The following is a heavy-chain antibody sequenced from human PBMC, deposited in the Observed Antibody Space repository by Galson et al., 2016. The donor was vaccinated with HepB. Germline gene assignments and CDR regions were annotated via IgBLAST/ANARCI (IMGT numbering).Heavy chain of an antibody. Sequence: SLRLSCAASGFTFRSHAMSWVRQAPGRGLEWVSSITAGSTRTFYADSVKGRFTMSRDNSKNTLYLQMNSLRAEDTAIYYCARDPASFYYDSRCHPPDYWGQGSLVTVSS. CDR2: ITAGSTRT. J-gene: IGHJ4*02. V-gene: IGHV3-23*01. CDR3: ARDPASFYYDSRCHPPDY. D-gene: IGHD3-22*01. CDR1: GFTFRSHA.